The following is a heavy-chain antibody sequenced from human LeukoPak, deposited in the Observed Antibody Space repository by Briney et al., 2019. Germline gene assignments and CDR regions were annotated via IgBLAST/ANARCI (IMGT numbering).Heavy chain of an antibody. V-gene: IGHV3-23*01. Sequence: GGSLRLSCAASGFTFSSYAMSWVRQAPGEGLEWVSFISDSGVSTYYADSVKGRFTISRDSSKSTLYLQMNSLRAEDTAVYYCAKVDYGDYYFDYWGQGTLVTVSS. CDR1: GFTFSSYA. D-gene: IGHD4-17*01. CDR3: AKVDYGDYYFDY. J-gene: IGHJ4*02. CDR2: ISDSGVST.